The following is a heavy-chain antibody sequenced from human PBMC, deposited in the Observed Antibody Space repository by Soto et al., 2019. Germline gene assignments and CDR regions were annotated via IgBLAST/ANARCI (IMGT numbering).Heavy chain of an antibody. J-gene: IGHJ6*02. CDR3: ARGLVKSLDYYYYGMDV. Sequence: ASVKVSCKASGYTFTGYYMHWVRQAPGQGLEWMGWINPNSGGTNYAQKVQGWVTMTRDTSISTAYMELSRLRSDGTAVYYCARGLVKSLDYYYYGMDVWGQGTTVTVSS. V-gene: IGHV1-2*04. D-gene: IGHD2-15*01. CDR2: INPNSGGT. CDR1: GYTFTGYY.